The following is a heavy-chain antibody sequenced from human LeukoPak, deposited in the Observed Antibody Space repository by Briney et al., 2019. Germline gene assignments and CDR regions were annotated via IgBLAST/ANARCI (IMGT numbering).Heavy chain of an antibody. CDR3: GRGYGSGSYNNFNK. V-gene: IGHV4-59*02. Sequence: SETLSLTCTVSGASVRGYYWSWIRQPPGKGLEWIGYIHYTGNTDYNPSLTSRVTMSVDTSKNQFSLMLTSVTAADTAVYYCGRGYGSGSYNNFNKWGQGLLVAVSS. CDR2: IHYTGNT. CDR1: GASVRGYY. D-gene: IGHD3-10*01. J-gene: IGHJ4*02.